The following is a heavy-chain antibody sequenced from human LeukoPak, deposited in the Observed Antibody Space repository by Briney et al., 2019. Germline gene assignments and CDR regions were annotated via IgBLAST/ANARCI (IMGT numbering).Heavy chain of an antibody. CDR2: INPNSGGT. Sequence: ASVKVSCKASGYTFTGYYMHWVRQAPGQGLEWMGWINPNSGGTNYAQKFQGRVTMTEDTSTDTAYMELSSLRSEDTAVYYCATYTPPQGVAVAGNGVSTLAIDYYYYCGMDVWGQGTTVTVSS. V-gene: IGHV1-2*02. CDR1: GYTFTGYY. CDR3: ATYTPPQGVAVAGNGVSTLAIDYYYYCGMDV. J-gene: IGHJ6*02. D-gene: IGHD6-19*01.